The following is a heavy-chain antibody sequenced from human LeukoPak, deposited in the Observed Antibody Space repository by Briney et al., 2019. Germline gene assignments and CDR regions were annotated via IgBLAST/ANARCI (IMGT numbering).Heavy chain of an antibody. CDR2: IYYSGST. J-gene: IGHJ2*01. Sequence: PSETLSLTCTVSGGSISSYYWSWIRQPPGKGLEWIGYIYYSGSTNYNPSLKSRVTISVDTSKNQFSLKLSSVTAADTAVYYCATLYGGNSGWYFDLWARGTLVTVSS. CDR1: GGSISSYY. CDR3: ATLYGGNSGWYFDL. V-gene: IGHV4-59*08. D-gene: IGHD4-23*01.